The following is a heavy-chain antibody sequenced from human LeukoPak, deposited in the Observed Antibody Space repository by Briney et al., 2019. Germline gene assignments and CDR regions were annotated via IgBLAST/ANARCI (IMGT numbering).Heavy chain of an antibody. CDR2: ISSNSNTI. J-gene: IGHJ6*02. D-gene: IGHD2-15*01. CDR3: ARDLQGSYYYGMDV. CDR1: GFTLSRYS. V-gene: IGHV3-48*01. Sequence: GGSLRLSCADSGFTLSRYSMNWARHAPGKGLEWVSYISSNSNTIYYADSVKGRFTISRDNGKNSLYLQMNSLRAEDTAVYYCARDLQGSYYYGMDVWGQGTTVIVSS.